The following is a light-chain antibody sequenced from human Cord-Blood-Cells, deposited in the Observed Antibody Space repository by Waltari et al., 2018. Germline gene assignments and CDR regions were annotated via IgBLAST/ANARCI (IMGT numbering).Light chain of an antibody. CDR3: SSYAGSNNLV. Sequence: QSALTQSPSASGSPGQSVTIPCTGTSSDVGGYNYVSCYQRHPGKAQKLMIYEVSKRPSGVPGRFSGSKSGNTASLTVSGLQAEDEADYYCSSYAGSNNLVFGGGTKLTVL. V-gene: IGLV2-8*01. J-gene: IGLJ2*01. CDR1: SSDVGGYNY. CDR2: EVS.